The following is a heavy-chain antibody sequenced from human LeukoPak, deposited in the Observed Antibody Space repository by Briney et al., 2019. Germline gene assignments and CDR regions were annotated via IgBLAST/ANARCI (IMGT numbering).Heavy chain of an antibody. CDR2: IYYSGST. D-gene: IGHD6-19*01. Sequence: SETLSLTCTVSGGSISSSSYYWGWIRQPPGKGLEWIGTIYYSGSTYYNSSLKSRVTISVDTSKNQFSLNLSSVTAADTAVYYCAREPYSWLAGSPSAGFDYWGQGTLVTVSS. V-gene: IGHV4-39*02. J-gene: IGHJ4*02. CDR3: AREPYSWLAGSPSAGFDY. CDR1: GGSISSSSYY.